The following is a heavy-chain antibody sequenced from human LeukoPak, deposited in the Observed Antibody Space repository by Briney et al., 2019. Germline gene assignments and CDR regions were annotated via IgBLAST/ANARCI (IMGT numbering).Heavy chain of an antibody. V-gene: IGHV4-39*01. CDR3: ARLVDNYYDGSGYYYPYYFDY. J-gene: IGHJ4*02. D-gene: IGHD3-22*01. Sequence: PSETLSLTCTVSGGSISSYYWGWIRQPPGKGLEWIGNIYYSGSTYYNPSLKSRVTISVDTPKNQFSLKLSSVTAADTAVYYCARLVDNYYDGSGYYYPYYFDYWGQGTLVTVSS. CDR2: IYYSGST. CDR1: GGSISSYY.